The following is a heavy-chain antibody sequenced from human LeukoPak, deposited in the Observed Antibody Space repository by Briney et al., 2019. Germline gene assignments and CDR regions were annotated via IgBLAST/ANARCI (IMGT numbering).Heavy chain of an antibody. Sequence: PSETLSLTCTVSGYSISSGYYWGWIRQSPGKGLEWIGSIYHSGTTFYNPSLKSRVTISVDTSKNQFSLKLSSVTAADTAVYYCARDPSGSGWYDYWGQGTLVTVSS. D-gene: IGHD6-19*01. CDR1: GYSISSGYY. V-gene: IGHV4-38-2*02. CDR3: ARDPSGSGWYDY. J-gene: IGHJ4*02. CDR2: IYHSGTT.